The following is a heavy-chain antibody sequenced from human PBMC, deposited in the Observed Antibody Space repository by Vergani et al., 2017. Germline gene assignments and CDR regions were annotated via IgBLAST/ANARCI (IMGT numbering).Heavy chain of an antibody. CDR1: GGYFSGYY. J-gene: IGHJ4*02. CDR3: ARGDMGAGYSSGWRAAFDY. D-gene: IGHD6-19*01. Sequence: QVQLQQWGAGLLKPSETLSLTCAVYGGYFSGYYWSWIRQPPGKGLEWIGEINHSGSTNYNPSLKSRVTISVDTSKNQFSLKLSSVTAADTAVYYCARGDMGAGYSSGWRAAFDYWGQGTLVTVSS. CDR2: INHSGST. V-gene: IGHV4-34*01.